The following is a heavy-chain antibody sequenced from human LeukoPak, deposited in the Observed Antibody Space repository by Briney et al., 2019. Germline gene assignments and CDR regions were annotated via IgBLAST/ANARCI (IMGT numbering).Heavy chain of an antibody. CDR2: MNPNSGNT. Sequence: ASVKVSFKSSGYTFTSYDINWVRQATGQGLEWMGWMNPNSGNTGYAQKFQGRVTITRNTSISTAYMELSSLRSEDTAVYYCARAKARNDAFDIWGQGTMVTVSS. D-gene: IGHD1-14*01. V-gene: IGHV1-8*03. CDR1: GYTFTSYD. CDR3: ARAKARNDAFDI. J-gene: IGHJ3*02.